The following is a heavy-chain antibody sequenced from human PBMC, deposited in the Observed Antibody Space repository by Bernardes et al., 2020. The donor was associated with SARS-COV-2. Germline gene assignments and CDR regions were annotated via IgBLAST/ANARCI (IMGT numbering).Heavy chain of an antibody. CDR1: GGSISSYY. V-gene: IGHV4-4*07. D-gene: IGHD1-26*01. J-gene: IGHJ6*04. CDR2: MYVGGSS. Sequence: SETLSLTCIVSGGSISSYYWSWIRQPAGKGLEWIGRMYVGGSSNYNPSLKSRVTMSVDTSKKQFSLKLSSVTVADTAVYYCARDRGGIVGAPKADGMDVWGTGTTVTVSS. CDR3: ARDRGGIVGAPKADGMDV.